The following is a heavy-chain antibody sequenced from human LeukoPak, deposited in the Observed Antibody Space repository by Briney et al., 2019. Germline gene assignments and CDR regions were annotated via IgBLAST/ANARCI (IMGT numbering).Heavy chain of an antibody. CDR1: GGTFSSYA. CDR2: MIHILGIA. Sequence: ATVKVSCTASGGTFSSYAISWGRQAPGQGHEWMGRMIHILGIANYAQQFQGRVTITADKSTSQAYLELSSVTAEDTAVYYCARDSRMTMMVDYWGQGTLVTVSS. J-gene: IGHJ4*02. D-gene: IGHD3-22*01. CDR3: ARDSRMTMMVDY. V-gene: IGHV1-69*04.